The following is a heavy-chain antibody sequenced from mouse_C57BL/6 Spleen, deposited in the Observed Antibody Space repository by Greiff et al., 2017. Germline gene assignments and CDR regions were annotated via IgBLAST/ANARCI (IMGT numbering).Heavy chain of an antibody. Sequence: QVQLQQPGAELVMPGASVKLSCKASGYTFTSYWLHWVKQRPGQGLEWIGEIDPSDSYTNYNQKFKGKSTLTVDKSSSTAYMQLSSLTSEDSAVYYCARTPPYYVNYGGFYYFDYWGQGTTLTVSS. D-gene: IGHD2-10*01. CDR1: GYTFTSYW. V-gene: IGHV1-69*01. J-gene: IGHJ2*01. CDR3: ARTPPYYVNYGGFYYFDY. CDR2: IDPSDSYT.